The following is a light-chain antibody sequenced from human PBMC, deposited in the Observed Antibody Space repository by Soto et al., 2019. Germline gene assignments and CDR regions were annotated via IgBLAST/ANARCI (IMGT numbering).Light chain of an antibody. Sequence: DIQMTQSPPSLYASVGDRVTITCRASQGISNSLAWYQQKPGKGPSLLIYDASTLQSGVPSRFSGSGSGADFTLTINSLQPEDVATYYCQKYKSAPYTFGPGTKVDIK. V-gene: IGKV1-27*01. CDR2: DAS. CDR1: QGISNS. J-gene: IGKJ3*01. CDR3: QKYKSAPYT.